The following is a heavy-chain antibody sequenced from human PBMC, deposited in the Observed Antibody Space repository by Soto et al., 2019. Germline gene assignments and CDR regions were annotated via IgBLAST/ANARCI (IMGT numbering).Heavy chain of an antibody. CDR1: GGSISSGGYY. D-gene: IGHD3-10*01. CDR2: IYYSGST. J-gene: IGHJ4*02. V-gene: IGHV4-31*03. Sequence: LSLTCTVSGGSISSGGYYWSWIRQHPGKGLEWIGYIYYSGSTYYNPSLKSRVTISVDTSKNQFSLKLSSVTAADTAVYYCARDSKVLLWFGELSHFDYWGQGTLVTVSS. CDR3: ARDSKVLLWFGELSHFDY.